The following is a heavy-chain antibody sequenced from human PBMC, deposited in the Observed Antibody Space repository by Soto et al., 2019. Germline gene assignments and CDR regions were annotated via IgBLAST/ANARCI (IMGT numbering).Heavy chain of an antibody. V-gene: IGHV4-59*07. CDR2: IYYGGST. CDR1: GVPITTFY. D-gene: IGHD3-10*01. J-gene: IGHJ6*02. CDR3: ARGQLLHYQYGLEV. Sequence: QVQLQESGPALVRPSDSLSLMCSVSGVPITTFYWSWIRQAPGKGLEYIGYIYYGGSTHYNPALKTRGTMSVDTANNEFSLKFRSVTAADTAAYYCARGQLLHYQYGLEVWGQGTTVIV.